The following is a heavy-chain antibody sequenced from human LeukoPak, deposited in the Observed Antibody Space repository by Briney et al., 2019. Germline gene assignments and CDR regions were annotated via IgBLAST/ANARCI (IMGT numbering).Heavy chain of an antibody. J-gene: IGHJ4*02. D-gene: IGHD2-2*01. CDR1: GYTFTSYG. CDR3: ASSHRIPHCSSTSCQSSGFDY. Sequence: VASVKVSCKASGYTFTSYGISWVRQAPGQGLEWMGWISAYNGNTNYAQKLQGRVTMTTDTSTNTAYMELRSLRSDDTAVYYCASSHRIPHCSSTSCQSSGFDYWGQGTLVTVSS. V-gene: IGHV1-18*04. CDR2: ISAYNGNT.